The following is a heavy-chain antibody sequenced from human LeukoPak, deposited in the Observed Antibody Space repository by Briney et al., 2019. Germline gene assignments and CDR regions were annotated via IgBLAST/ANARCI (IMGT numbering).Heavy chain of an antibody. D-gene: IGHD4-11*01. CDR1: GGSVSSHY. V-gene: IGHV4-59*08. J-gene: IGHJ4*02. CDR3: ARRKYSKTYYFDY. CDR2: IYYSGYT. Sequence: SETLSLTCTFSGGSVSSHYWSWIRQPPGKGLEWIGYIYYSGYTNYNPSLKSRVSISVDTSQNQFSLKLSSVTAADTAVYYCARRKYSKTYYFDYWGQGTLVTVSS.